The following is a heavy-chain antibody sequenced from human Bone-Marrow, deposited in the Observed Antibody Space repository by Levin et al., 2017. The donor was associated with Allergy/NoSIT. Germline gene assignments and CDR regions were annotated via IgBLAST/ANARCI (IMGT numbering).Heavy chain of an antibody. Sequence: PSETLSLTCIVSGGSISSYYWSWIRQPAGKGLEWIGRIYSIGSTNYNPSLKSRVTMSVDTSKNQVSLNLTSVTAADTAVYYCARAPYSRNFYYGLDVWGQGTSVTVSS. CDR2: IYSIGST. CDR1: GGSISSYY. V-gene: IGHV4-4*07. D-gene: IGHD5-18*01. J-gene: IGHJ6*02. CDR3: ARAPYSRNFYYGLDV.